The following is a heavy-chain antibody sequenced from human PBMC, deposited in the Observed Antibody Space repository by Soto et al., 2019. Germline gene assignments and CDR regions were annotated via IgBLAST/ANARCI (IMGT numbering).Heavy chain of an antibody. Sequence: GGSLRLSCAASGFTFSSYAMSWVRQAPGKGLEWVSAISGRGGSTYYADSVKGRFTISRDNSKNTLYLQMNSLRAEDTAVYYCAKVLSSQPYYGMDVWGQGTTVTVSS. CDR1: GFTFSSYA. D-gene: IGHD2-15*01. V-gene: IGHV3-23*01. CDR3: AKVLSSQPYYGMDV. J-gene: IGHJ6*02. CDR2: ISGRGGST.